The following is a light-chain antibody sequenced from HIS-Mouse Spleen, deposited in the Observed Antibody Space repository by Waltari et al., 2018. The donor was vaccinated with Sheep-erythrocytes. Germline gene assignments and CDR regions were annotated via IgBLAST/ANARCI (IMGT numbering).Light chain of an antibody. CDR1: QSISSY. Sequence: DIQMTQSPSSLSASVGDRVTITCRASQSISSYLNWYQQKPGKAPKLLIYAASSLQSGVPSRFSGSGSETDFTLTISSLQPEDVATYYCQQSYSTPYTFGQETKLEIK. J-gene: IGKJ2*01. CDR3: QQSYSTPYT. CDR2: AAS. V-gene: IGKV1-39*01.